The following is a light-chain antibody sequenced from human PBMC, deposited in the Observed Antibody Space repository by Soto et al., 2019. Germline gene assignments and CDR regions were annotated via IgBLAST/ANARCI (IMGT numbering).Light chain of an antibody. Sequence: EIVMTQSPATLSLSPGERATLSCRASQSVSSNLSWYQQKPSQAPRRLLYDASTRATGITARLSGSGSGTAVSLIISSRQDDDFAADYCQQYNNWPPETFGQGTKLEIK. CDR1: QSVSSN. V-gene: IGKV3-15*01. CDR2: DAS. J-gene: IGKJ2*01. CDR3: QQYNNWPPET.